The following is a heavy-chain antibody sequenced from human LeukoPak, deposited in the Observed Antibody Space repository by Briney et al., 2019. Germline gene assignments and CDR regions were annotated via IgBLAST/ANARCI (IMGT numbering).Heavy chain of an antibody. J-gene: IGHJ5*01. Sequence: GGSLRLSCAASGFTFSDYGIHWVRQAPGKGLEWVAVIWYDGTNKYYGDSVKGRFTISRDNSKNTLYLQMNSLRAEDTAVYYCAKDRGSYSTTADSWGQGTLVAVSS. D-gene: IGHD1-26*01. CDR3: AKDRGSYSTTADS. CDR2: IWYDGTNK. CDR1: GFTFSDYG. V-gene: IGHV3-33*06.